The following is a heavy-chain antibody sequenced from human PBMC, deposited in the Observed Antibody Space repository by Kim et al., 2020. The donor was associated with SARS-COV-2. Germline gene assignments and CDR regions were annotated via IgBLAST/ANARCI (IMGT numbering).Heavy chain of an antibody. D-gene: IGHD6-13*01. CDR1: GFTFSSYG. CDR3: AKDRHAKGAAAGLLQFDY. V-gene: IGHV3-33*06. J-gene: IGHJ4*02. Sequence: GGSLRLSCAASGFTFSSYGMHWVRQAPGKGLEWVAVIWYDGSNKYYADSVMGRFTISRDNSKNTLYLQMNSLRAEDTAVYYCAKDRHAKGAAAGLLQFDYWGQGTLVTVSS. CDR2: IWYDGSNK.